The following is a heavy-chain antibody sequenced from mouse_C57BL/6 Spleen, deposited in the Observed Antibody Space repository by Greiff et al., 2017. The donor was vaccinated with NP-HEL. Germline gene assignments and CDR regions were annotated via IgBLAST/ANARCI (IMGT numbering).Heavy chain of an antibody. CDR2: ISSGSSTI. CDR3: ARDNSGDGYYAMDY. J-gene: IGHJ4*01. CDR1: GFTFSDYG. D-gene: IGHD3-2*02. Sequence: DVKLVESGGGLVKPGGSLKLSCAASGFTFSDYGMHWVRQAPEKGLEWVAYISSGSSTIYYADTVKGRFTISRDNAKNTLFLQMTSLRSEDTAMYYCARDNSGDGYYAMDYWGQGTSVTVSS. V-gene: IGHV5-17*01.